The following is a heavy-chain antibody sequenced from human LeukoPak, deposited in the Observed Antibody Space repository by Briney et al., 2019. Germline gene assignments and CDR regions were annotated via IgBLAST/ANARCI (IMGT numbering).Heavy chain of an antibody. J-gene: IGHJ4*02. CDR1: GGSISSYY. D-gene: IGHD3-22*01. CDR3: ARGGGDYYDSSGYSLPFDY. Sequence: SETLSLTCTVSGGSISSYYWSWIRQPAGKGLEWIGRIYTSGSTNYNPSLKSRVTMSVDTSKNQFSLKLSSVTAADTAVYYCARGGGDYYDSSGYSLPFDYWGQGTLVTVSS. CDR2: IYTSGST. V-gene: IGHV4-4*07.